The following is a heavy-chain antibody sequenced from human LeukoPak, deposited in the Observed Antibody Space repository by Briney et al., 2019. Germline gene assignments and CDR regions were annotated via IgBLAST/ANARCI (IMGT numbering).Heavy chain of an antibody. CDR1: GHIFTSYY. CDR2: INPSGGSI. D-gene: IGHD1-26*01. J-gene: IGHJ5*02. V-gene: IGHV1-46*01. CDR3: ARDNSVGDNAWWFDP. Sequence: RASVKVSCKASGHIFTSYYMYWVRQAPGQGLEWMGIINPSGGSIRYAQKFQGRVTMTRDMSTSTDYMELSSLRSEDTAIYYCARDNSVGDNAWWFDPWGQGTLVTVPS.